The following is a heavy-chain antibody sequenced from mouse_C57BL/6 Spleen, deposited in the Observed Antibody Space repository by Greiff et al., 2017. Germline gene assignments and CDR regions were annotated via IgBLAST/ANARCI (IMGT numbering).Heavy chain of an antibody. CDR2: INPYNGGT. V-gene: IGHV1-19*01. CDR1: GYTFTDYY. CDR3: ARSDYYGSSPYCFDY. Sequence: EVQLQQSGPVLVKPGASVKMSCKASGYTFTDYYMNWVKQSHGKSLEWIGVINPYNGGTSYNQKFKGKATLTVDKSSSTAYMALNSLTSEDSAVYYCARSDYYGSSPYCFDYWGQGTTLTVSS. J-gene: IGHJ2*01. D-gene: IGHD1-1*01.